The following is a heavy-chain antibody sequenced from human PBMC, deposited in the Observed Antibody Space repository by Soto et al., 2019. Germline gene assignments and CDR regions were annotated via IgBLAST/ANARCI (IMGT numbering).Heavy chain of an antibody. CDR2: LYNSGST. V-gene: IGHV4-59*01. CDR1: GGAIRSYY. D-gene: IGHD2-15*01. J-gene: IGHJ4*02. CDR3: AREDCSGGSCYLDY. Sequence: SETLALTCTVSGGAIRSYYWSWIRQAPGKGLEWIGYLYNSGSTVYNPSLKSRVTISVDTSKNQFSLKLNSVTAADTAVYYCAREDCSGGSCYLDYWGQGTLVTVS.